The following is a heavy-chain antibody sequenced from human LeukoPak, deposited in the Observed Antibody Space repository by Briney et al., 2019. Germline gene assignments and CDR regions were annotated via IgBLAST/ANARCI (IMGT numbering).Heavy chain of an antibody. CDR2: ISGSGGST. V-gene: IGHV3-23*01. CDR1: GFTFSTYW. J-gene: IGHJ4*02. CDR3: AKQYYDFWSGLYYFDY. D-gene: IGHD3-3*01. Sequence: GGSLRLSCAASGFTFSTYWMSWVRQAPGKGLEWVSAISGSGGSTYYADSVKGRFTISRDNSKNTLYLQMNSLRAEDTAVYYCAKQYYDFWSGLYYFDYWGQGTLVTVSS.